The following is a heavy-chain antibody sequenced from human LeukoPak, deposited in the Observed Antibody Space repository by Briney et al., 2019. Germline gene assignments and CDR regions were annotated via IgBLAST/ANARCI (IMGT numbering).Heavy chain of an antibody. J-gene: IGHJ4*02. CDR1: GFTFSSYS. CDR2: ISSSSSYI. Sequence: PGGSLRLSCAASGFTFSSYSMNWVRQAPGKGLEWVSSISSSSSYIYYADSVKGRFTISRDNAKNSLYLQMNSLRAEDTAVYYCARGMLAVAGPNVDYWGQGTLVTVSS. D-gene: IGHD6-19*01. CDR3: ARGMLAVAGPNVDY. V-gene: IGHV3-21*01.